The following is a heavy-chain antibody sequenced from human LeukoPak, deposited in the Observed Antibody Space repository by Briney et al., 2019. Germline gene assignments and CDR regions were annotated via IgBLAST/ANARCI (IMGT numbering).Heavy chain of an antibody. Sequence: ASVKVSCTASGYTFTNYYVYWVRQAPGQGHEWMGMINPSGGSTTYAQKFQGRVTMTRDTSTSTVYMELSSLRSEDTAVYYCTRGLVGANDNYWGQGALVTVSS. CDR2: INPSGGST. CDR3: TRGLVGANDNY. V-gene: IGHV1-46*01. D-gene: IGHD1-26*01. J-gene: IGHJ4*02. CDR1: GYTFTNYY.